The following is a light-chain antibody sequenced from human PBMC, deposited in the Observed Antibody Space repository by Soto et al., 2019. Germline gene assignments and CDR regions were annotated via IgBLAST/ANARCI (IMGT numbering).Light chain of an antibody. J-gene: IGLJ1*01. V-gene: IGLV2-8*01. CDR2: EVN. CDR1: SSDVGGYNY. CDR3: QSYDTGRSDPYV. Sequence: QSLLTQPPSASGSPGQSVTISCTGTSSDVGGYNYVSWYQQHPGKAPKLMIYEVNKRPSGVPDRFSVSKSGNSASLSISGFQTEDEADYYGQSYDTGRSDPYVFGTGTKVTVL.